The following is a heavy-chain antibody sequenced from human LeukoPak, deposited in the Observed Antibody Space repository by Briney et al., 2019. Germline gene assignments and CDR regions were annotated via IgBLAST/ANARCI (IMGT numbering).Heavy chain of an antibody. CDR2: ISGDGGST. V-gene: IGHV3-43*02. D-gene: IGHD6-19*01. CDR3: ARESETSGWYDY. Sequence: GGSLRLSCAASGFTFSSHNMNWVRQAPGKGLEWVSLISGDGGSTFYADSVRGRFTISRDNTRKSLSLQMSSLRSEDTALYYCARESETSGWYDYWGQGTLVTVSS. CDR1: GFTFSSHN. J-gene: IGHJ4*02.